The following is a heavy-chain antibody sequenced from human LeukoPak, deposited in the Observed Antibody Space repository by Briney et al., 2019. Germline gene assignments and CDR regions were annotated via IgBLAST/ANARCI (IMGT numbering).Heavy chain of an antibody. V-gene: IGHV3-7*03. D-gene: IGHD3-16*01. Sequence: GGSLRLSCAASGFTFSSHWMNWARQAPGKGLEWVASINHNGNVNYYVDSVKGRFTISRDNAKNSLYLQMSNLRAEDTAVYFCARGGGLDVWVQGATVTVSS. CDR1: GFTFSSHW. CDR2: INHNGNVN. CDR3: ARGGGLDV. J-gene: IGHJ6*02.